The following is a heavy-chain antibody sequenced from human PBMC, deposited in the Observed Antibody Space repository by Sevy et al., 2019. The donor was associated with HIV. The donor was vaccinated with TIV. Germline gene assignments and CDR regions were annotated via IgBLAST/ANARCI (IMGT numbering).Heavy chain of an antibody. V-gene: IGHV3-23*01. CDR1: GFTFSSYA. CDR2: ISGSGGST. CDR3: ARVAGSGTYYSGDFDY. D-gene: IGHD3-10*01. Sequence: LSLTCAASGFTFSSYAMSWVRQAPGKGLEWVSDISGSGGSTYYADSVKGRFTISRDNSKNTLYLQMNSLRAEDTAVYYCARVAGSGTYYSGDFDYWGQGTLVTVSS. J-gene: IGHJ4*02.